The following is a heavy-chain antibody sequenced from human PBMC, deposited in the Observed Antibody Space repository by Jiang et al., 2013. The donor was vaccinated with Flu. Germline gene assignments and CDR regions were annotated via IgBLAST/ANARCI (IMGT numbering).Heavy chain of an antibody. CDR2: IYYSGST. CDR1: GGSISTYY. V-gene: IGHV4-59*08. J-gene: IGHJ6*02. D-gene: IGHD2-15*01. Sequence: VQLVESGPGLVKPSETLSLTCTVSGGSISTYYWSWIRQPPGKGLEWIGYIYYSGSTNYNPSLKSRVTISLDTSKNRFSLELSSVTAADTAVYYCARHDLGVVVAADELSYYYYGMDVWGQGTTVTVSS. CDR3: ARHDLGVVVAADELSYYYYGMDV.